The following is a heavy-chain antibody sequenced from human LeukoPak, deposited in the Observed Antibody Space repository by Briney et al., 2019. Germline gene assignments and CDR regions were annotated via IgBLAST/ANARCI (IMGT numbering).Heavy chain of an antibody. D-gene: IGHD1-26*01. CDR2: IIPMLDIA. CDR1: GGTFNNYA. J-gene: IGHJ4*02. Sequence: GASVKVSCKASGGTFNNYAFTWVRQAPGQGLEWMGRIIPMLDIANNAQKFQGRVTITADESTSTAYMELSSLRSEDTAVYYCARGRGWELPPAGGFDYWGQGTLVTVSS. CDR3: ARGRGWELPPAGGFDY. V-gene: IGHV1-69*04.